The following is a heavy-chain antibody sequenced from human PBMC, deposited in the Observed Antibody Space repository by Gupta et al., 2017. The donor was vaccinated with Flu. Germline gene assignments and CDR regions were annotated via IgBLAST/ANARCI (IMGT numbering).Heavy chain of an antibody. CDR3: ARAPTPGDYYYYYYMDV. CDR2: IYYSGST. D-gene: IGHD4-17*01. J-gene: IGHJ6*03. V-gene: IGHV4-30-4*01. Sequence: PGKGLEWIGYIYYSGSTYYNPSLKSRVTISVDTSKNQFSLKLSSVTAADTAVYYCARAPTPGDYYYYYYMDVWGKGTTVTVSS.